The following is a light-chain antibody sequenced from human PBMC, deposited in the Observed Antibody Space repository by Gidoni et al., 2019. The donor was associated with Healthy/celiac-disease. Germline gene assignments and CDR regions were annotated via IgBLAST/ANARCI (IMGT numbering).Light chain of an antibody. CDR1: QSISSW. V-gene: IGKV1-5*03. Sequence: DIQMTQSPSTLSASVGDRVTITCRASQSISSWLAWYQQKPGKAPKLLIYKASSLESGVPSRFSGSGSGTEFTLTVSSLQPDDFATYYFQQYNSYSFTFGPGTKVEIK. CDR2: KAS. J-gene: IGKJ3*01. CDR3: QQYNSYSFT.